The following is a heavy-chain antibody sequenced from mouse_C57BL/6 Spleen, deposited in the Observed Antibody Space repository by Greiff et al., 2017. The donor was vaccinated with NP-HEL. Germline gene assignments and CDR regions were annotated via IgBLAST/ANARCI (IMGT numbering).Heavy chain of an antibody. CDR3: ARGDSSGYGDY. CDR1: GYTFTSYW. Sequence: VQLQQPGAELVRPGSSVKLSCKASGYTFTSYWMHWVKQRPIQGLEWIGNIDPSDSETHYNQKFKDKATLTVDKSSSTAYMQLSSLTSEDSAVYYCARGDSSGYGDYWGQGTTLTVSS. D-gene: IGHD3-2*02. V-gene: IGHV1-52*01. J-gene: IGHJ2*01. CDR2: IDPSDSET.